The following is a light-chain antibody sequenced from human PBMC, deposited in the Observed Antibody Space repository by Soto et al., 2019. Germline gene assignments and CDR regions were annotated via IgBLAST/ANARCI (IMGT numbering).Light chain of an antibody. Sequence: EIVMTQSPATLSVSPGERATLSCRASQSVTTRLAWYQQKPGQAPRLLIYGASTRATGIPARFSGRRSGTEFTLTISSLQSEDFAVYHCQQYNNWPPEYTFGQGTKLEIK. CDR3: QQYNNWPPEYT. CDR2: GAS. V-gene: IGKV3D-15*01. CDR1: QSVTTR. J-gene: IGKJ2*01.